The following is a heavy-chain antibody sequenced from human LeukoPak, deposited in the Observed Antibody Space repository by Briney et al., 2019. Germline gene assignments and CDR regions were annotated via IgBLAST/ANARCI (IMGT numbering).Heavy chain of an antibody. J-gene: IGHJ4*02. V-gene: IGHV3-30*12. CDR1: GFTFSSYG. Sequence: GGSLRLSCAASGFTFSSYGMHWVRQAPGKGLEWMAVIRYVGSDKYYADSVRGRFTISRDNSQNTMYLQMNSLRAEDTAVYYCARENDYALDYWGQGTLVTVSS. D-gene: IGHD4-17*01. CDR3: ARENDYALDY. CDR2: IRYVGSDK.